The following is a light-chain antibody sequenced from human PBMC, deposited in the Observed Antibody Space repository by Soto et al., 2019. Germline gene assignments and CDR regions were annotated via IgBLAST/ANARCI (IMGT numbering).Light chain of an antibody. Sequence: QSALTQPASVSGSPGQSITISCTGTSSDVGGYNYVSWYQQHPGKAPKFMIYDVSNRPSGVSNRFSGSKSGNTASLTISGRQAEDEADYYCSSYTPSNTRQIVFGTGTKVTVL. CDR3: SSYTPSNTRQIV. J-gene: IGLJ1*01. CDR1: SSDVGGYNY. V-gene: IGLV2-14*01. CDR2: DVS.